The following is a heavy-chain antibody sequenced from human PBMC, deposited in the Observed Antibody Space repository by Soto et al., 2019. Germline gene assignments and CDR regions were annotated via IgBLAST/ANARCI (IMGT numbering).Heavy chain of an antibody. Sequence: PSETLSLTCTVSGGSISSYYWSWIRQPAGKGLEWIGRIYTSGSTNYNPTLKSRVTMSVDTSTNQFSLKLSSVTAADTAVYYCASPLGYCSSTSCPMAHYYYYGMDVWGQGTTVTVSS. V-gene: IGHV4-4*07. CDR2: IYTSGST. J-gene: IGHJ6*02. D-gene: IGHD2-2*01. CDR3: ASPLGYCSSTSCPMAHYYYYGMDV. CDR1: GGSISSYY.